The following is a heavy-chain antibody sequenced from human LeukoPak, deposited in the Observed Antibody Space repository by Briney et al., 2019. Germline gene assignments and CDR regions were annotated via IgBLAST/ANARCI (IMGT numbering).Heavy chain of an antibody. Sequence: SETLSLTCAVYGGSFSGYYWSWIRQPAGKGLEWIGEINHSGITNYNPSLKSRVTISVDTSKNQFSLKLSSVTAADTAVYYCARRETYSSSSSGKRNWFDPWGQGTLVTVSS. CDR2: INHSGIT. D-gene: IGHD6-13*01. J-gene: IGHJ5*02. CDR3: ARRETYSSSSSGKRNWFDP. V-gene: IGHV4-34*01. CDR1: GGSFSGYY.